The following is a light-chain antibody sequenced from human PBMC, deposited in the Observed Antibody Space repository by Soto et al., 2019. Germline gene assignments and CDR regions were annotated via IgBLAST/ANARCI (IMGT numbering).Light chain of an antibody. Sequence: QSALTQPASVSGSPGQSITISCTGTSSDVGAYNSVSWYQQHPGKAPKLIIYDVSTRPSGISDRFSGSKSGNTASLTISGLQAEDGSDYYCSSYTTSVTDVFGTGTKLTVL. CDR2: DVS. CDR1: SSDVGAYNS. J-gene: IGLJ1*01. V-gene: IGLV2-14*01. CDR3: SSYTTSVTDV.